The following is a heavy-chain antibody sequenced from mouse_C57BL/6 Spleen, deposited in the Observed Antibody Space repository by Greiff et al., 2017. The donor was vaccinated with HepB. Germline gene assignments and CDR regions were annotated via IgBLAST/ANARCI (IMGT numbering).Heavy chain of an antibody. J-gene: IGHJ1*03. D-gene: IGHD1-1*01. CDR1: GYTFTSYW. V-gene: IGHV1-5*01. CDR3: TRSYYGSIWYFDV. Sequence: VQLQQSGTVLARPGASVKMSCKTSGYTFTSYWMHWVKQRPGQGLEWIGAIYPGNSDTSYNQKFKGKAKLTAVTSASTAYMELSSLTNEDSAVYYCTRSYYGSIWYFDVWGTGTTGTVSS. CDR2: IYPGNSDT.